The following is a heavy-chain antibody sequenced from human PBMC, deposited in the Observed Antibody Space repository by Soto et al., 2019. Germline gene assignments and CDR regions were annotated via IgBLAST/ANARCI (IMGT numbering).Heavy chain of an antibody. D-gene: IGHD2-15*01. CDR3: AADSRYCSGGNCEDY. CDR1: GFTFSSSA. J-gene: IGHJ4*02. CDR2: IVVGSGHT. Sequence: QMQLVQSGPEVKKPGTSMKVSCKASGFTFSSSAVQWVRQARGQRLEWIGWIVVGSGHTNYAQQFQERVTITRDMSTSPAYMELSSLGSEDTAVYYCAADSRYCSGGNCEDYWGQGTLVTVSS. V-gene: IGHV1-58*01.